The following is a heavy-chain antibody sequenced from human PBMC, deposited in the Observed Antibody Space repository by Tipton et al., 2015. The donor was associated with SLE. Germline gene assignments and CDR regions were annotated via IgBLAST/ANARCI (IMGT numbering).Heavy chain of an antibody. Sequence: TLSLTCTVSGGSISTNYWSWIRQPPGKGLEWIGYIYHSGSTDYSPSLQSRVTISADTSKNQFSLKMTSVTAADTAVYYCARLQYIFAGMDVWGRGTTVTVSS. V-gene: IGHV4-59*12. CDR2: IYHSGST. D-gene: IGHD3-9*01. J-gene: IGHJ6*04. CDR3: ARLQYIFAGMDV. CDR1: GGSISTNY.